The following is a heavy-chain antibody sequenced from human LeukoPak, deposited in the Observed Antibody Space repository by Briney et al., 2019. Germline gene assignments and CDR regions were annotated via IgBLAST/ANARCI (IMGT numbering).Heavy chain of an antibody. V-gene: IGHV4-30-4*08. CDR2: IYYSGST. J-gene: IGHJ4*02. CDR1: GGSISSGDYY. D-gene: IGHD4-17*01. CDR3: ARQAPRDGDFDY. Sequence: SETLSLTCTVSGGSISSGDYYWSWIRQPPGKVLEWIGYIYYSGSTYYNPSLKSRVTISVDTSKNQFSLKLSSVTSADTAVYYGARQAPRDGDFDYWGQGTLVTVSS.